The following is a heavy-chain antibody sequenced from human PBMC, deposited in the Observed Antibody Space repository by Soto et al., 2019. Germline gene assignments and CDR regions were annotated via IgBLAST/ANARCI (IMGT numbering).Heavy chain of an antibody. Sequence: ESVGDLVQPGGSLRLSCAASGFTFSTYWMSWVRQAPGKGLEWLANIKEDGSEKYYVDSVKGRFTISRDNAKNSLYLQVNGLRAEDTAVYYCARGAGIGDYWGQGTLVTVSS. CDR2: IKEDGSEK. CDR1: GFTFSTYW. V-gene: IGHV3-7*04. J-gene: IGHJ4*02. D-gene: IGHD3-16*01. CDR3: ARGAGIGDY.